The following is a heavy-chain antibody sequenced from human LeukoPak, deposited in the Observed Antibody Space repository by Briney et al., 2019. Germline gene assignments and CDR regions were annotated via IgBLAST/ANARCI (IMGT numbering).Heavy chain of an antibody. J-gene: IGHJ4*02. CDR2: ISSSGSTI. V-gene: IGHV3-48*03. Sequence: GGSLRLSCAASGFTFSSYEMNWVRQAPGKGLEWVSYISSSGSTIYYADSVKGRFTISRDNAKYSLYLKMNSLRAEDTAVYYCARDPTGYSSSWDFDYWGQGTLVTVSS. CDR3: ARDPTGYSSSWDFDY. CDR1: GFTFSSYE. D-gene: IGHD6-13*01.